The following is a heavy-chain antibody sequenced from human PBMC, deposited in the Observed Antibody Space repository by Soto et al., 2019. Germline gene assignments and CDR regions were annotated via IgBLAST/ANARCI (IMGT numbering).Heavy chain of an antibody. V-gene: IGHV1-69*01. Sequence: QVQLVQSGAEVKKPGSSVKVSCKASGGTFSSYAISWVRQAPGQGLEWMGGIIPIFGTANYAQKFQGRVTITADESTSTADMELSSLRSEDTAVYYCARSRGYYYGSGSENYFDYWGQGTLVTVSS. D-gene: IGHD3-10*01. CDR3: ARSRGYYYGSGSENYFDY. CDR2: IIPIFGTA. J-gene: IGHJ4*02. CDR1: GGTFSSYA.